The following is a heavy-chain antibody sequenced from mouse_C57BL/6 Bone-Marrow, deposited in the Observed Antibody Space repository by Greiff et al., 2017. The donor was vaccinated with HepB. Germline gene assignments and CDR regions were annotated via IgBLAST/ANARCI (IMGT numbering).Heavy chain of an antibody. Sequence: QVHVKQSGAELAKPGASVKLSCKASGYTFTSYWMHWVKQRPGQGLEWIGYINPSSGYTKYNQKFKDKATLTADKSSSTAYMQLSSLTYEDSAVYYCARGANWDLYAMDYWGQGTSVTVSS. CDR2: INPSSGYT. CDR1: GYTFTSYW. CDR3: ARGANWDLYAMDY. J-gene: IGHJ4*01. V-gene: IGHV1-7*01. D-gene: IGHD4-1*01.